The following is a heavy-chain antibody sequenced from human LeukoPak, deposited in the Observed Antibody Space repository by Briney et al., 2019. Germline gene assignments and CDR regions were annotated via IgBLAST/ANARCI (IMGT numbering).Heavy chain of an antibody. Sequence: SVKVSCKASGFTFTSSAVQWVRQARGQRLEWIGWIVVGSGNTNYAQKFQERVTITRDMSTSTAYMELSSLRSEDTAVYYCAAGYNWNYVVPDYWGQGTLVTVSS. CDR3: AAGYNWNYVVPDY. CDR2: IVVGSGNT. V-gene: IGHV1-58*01. J-gene: IGHJ4*02. D-gene: IGHD1-7*01. CDR1: GFTFTSSA.